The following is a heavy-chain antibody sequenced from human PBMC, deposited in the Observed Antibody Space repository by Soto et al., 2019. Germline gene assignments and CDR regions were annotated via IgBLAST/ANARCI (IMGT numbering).Heavy chain of an antibody. CDR2: INAGNGNT. CDR1: GYTFTSYA. CDR3: ARGITLPTPLDY. Sequence: QVQLVQSGAEEKKPGASVKVSCKASGYTFTSYAMHWVRQAPGQRLEWMGWINAGNGNTKYSQKFQGRVTITRDTSASTAYMELSSLRSEYTAVYYCARGITLPTPLDYWGQGTLVTVSS. V-gene: IGHV1-3*05. J-gene: IGHJ4*02. D-gene: IGHD1-20*01.